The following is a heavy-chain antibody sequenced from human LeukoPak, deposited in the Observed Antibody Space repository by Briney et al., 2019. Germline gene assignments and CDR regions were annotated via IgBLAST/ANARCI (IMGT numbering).Heavy chain of an antibody. CDR3: ARVERADSSGYDIDY. D-gene: IGHD3-22*01. Sequence: GGSLRLSCAASGFTFSSYAMHWVRQAPGKGLEWVAVISYDGSNKYYADSVKGRFTISRDNAKNSLYLQMNSLRAEDTAVYYCARVERADSSGYDIDYWGQGTLVTVSS. CDR2: ISYDGSNK. V-gene: IGHV3-30*04. CDR1: GFTFSSYA. J-gene: IGHJ4*02.